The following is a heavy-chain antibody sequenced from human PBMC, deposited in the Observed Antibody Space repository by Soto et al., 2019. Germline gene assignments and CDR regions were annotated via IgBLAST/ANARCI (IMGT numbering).Heavy chain of an antibody. CDR2: ISGSGGRS. D-gene: IGHD3-16*01. CDR1: GFTFSNYA. Sequence: PGGSLRLSCAASGFTFSNYAMTWVRQGPGKGLEWVSGISGSGGRSYYADSVKGRFTISRDNSKSTLYLQMNSLRAEDTAVYYCAKAYFVWSSEQPYYFDYWGRGTLVTVSS. J-gene: IGHJ4*02. V-gene: IGHV3-23*01. CDR3: AKAYFVWSSEQPYYFDY.